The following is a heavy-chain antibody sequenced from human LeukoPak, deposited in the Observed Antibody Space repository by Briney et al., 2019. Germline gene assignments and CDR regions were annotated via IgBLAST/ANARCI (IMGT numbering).Heavy chain of an antibody. CDR2: IFYSGST. D-gene: IGHD6-19*01. Sequence: SETLSLTCTVSGGSISSGGYSWSWIRQPPGKGLEWIGYIFYSGSTYYNPSLKSRVTISVDTSKNQFSLKLSSVTAADTAVYYCARGDRWLVLSWGQGTLVTVSS. CDR1: GGSISSGGYS. CDR3: ARGDRWLVLS. J-gene: IGHJ5*02. V-gene: IGHV4-61*08.